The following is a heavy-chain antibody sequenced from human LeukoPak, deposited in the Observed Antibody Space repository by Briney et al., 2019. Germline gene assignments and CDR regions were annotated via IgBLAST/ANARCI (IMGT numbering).Heavy chain of an antibody. CDR1: GFTFSSYS. CDR2: IKQDGSEK. Sequence: GGSLRLSCAASGFTFSSYSMNWVRQAPGKGLEWVANIKQDGSEKYYVDSVKGRFTISRDNAKNSLYLQMNSLRAEDTAVYYCARDREAYDFWSGYFYYWGQGTLVTVSS. V-gene: IGHV3-7*01. J-gene: IGHJ4*02. D-gene: IGHD3-3*01. CDR3: ARDREAYDFWSGYFYY.